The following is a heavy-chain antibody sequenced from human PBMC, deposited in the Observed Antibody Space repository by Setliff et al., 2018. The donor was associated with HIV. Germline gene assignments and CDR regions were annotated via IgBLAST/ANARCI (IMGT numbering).Heavy chain of an antibody. J-gene: IGHJ5*02. CDR2: INAGNGNT. Sequence: ASVKVSCKASGYTFSSHSIHWVRQAPGQGFEWMGWINAGNGNTKFSQRFQSRITITRDTSASTVFMDLSSLTSEDTAVYYCARDGCDGNRCYLYNWFDPWGQGTLVT. CDR1: GYTFSSHS. V-gene: IGHV1-3*01. CDR3: ARDGCDGNRCYLYNWFDP. D-gene: IGHD2-15*01.